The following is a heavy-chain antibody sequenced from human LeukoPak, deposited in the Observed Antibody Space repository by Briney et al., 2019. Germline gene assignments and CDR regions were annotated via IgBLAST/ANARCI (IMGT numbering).Heavy chain of an antibody. Sequence: SETLSLTCTVSGGAISSYYWSWIRQPPGKGLEWIGYIYYSGSTNYNPPLKSRVTISVDTSKNQFSLKLSSVTAADTAVYYCARSGYSSNFDYWGQGTLVTVSS. CDR3: ARSGYSSNFDY. J-gene: IGHJ4*02. D-gene: IGHD6-13*01. V-gene: IGHV4-59*08. CDR1: GGAISSYY. CDR2: IYYSGST.